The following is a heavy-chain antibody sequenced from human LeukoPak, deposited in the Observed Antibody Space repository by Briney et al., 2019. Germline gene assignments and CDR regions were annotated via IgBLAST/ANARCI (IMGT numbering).Heavy chain of an antibody. Sequence: ASGKVSGTAFGHTFTRYYMHGVPEAPGHGLEWMGRINPNSGGTNYAQKWQGRVTMTRDTSISTAYMDLSRLRSDDTAVYYCARSKRITMFGVVITRSSKNYGMDVWGQETTVTVSS. V-gene: IGHV1-2*06. CDR1: GHTFTRYY. CDR2: INPNSGGT. D-gene: IGHD3-3*01. J-gene: IGHJ6*02. CDR3: ARSKRITMFGVVITRSSKNYGMDV.